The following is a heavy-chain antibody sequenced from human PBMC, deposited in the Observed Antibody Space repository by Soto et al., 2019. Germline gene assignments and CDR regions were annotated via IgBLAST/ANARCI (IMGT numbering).Heavy chain of an antibody. CDR2: ITGSGGST. Sequence: VQLLESGGGLVQPGGSLRLSCAASGFTFSSYAMSWVRQSPGKGLTWVSVITGSGGSTYYADSVKGRFTISRDNSKNTLDLQMNSLRDEDTAVYYCAKALTVVRGLIYYGMDVWGQGTTVTVSS. J-gene: IGHJ6*02. V-gene: IGHV3-23*01. CDR1: GFTFSSYA. D-gene: IGHD3-10*01. CDR3: AKALTVVRGLIYYGMDV.